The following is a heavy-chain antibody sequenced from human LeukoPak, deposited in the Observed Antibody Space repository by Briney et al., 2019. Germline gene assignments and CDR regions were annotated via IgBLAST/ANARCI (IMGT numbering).Heavy chain of an antibody. V-gene: IGHV3-48*01. Sequence: GGSLRLSCAASGFTFSSYSMNWVRQAPGKGLEWVSYISSSSSTIYYADSVKGRFTISRDNAKNSLYLQMNSLRAEDTAVYYCARDGPAAEYGDYVAFDYWGQGTLVTVSS. CDR2: ISSSSSTI. D-gene: IGHD4-17*01. J-gene: IGHJ4*02. CDR1: GFTFSSYS. CDR3: ARDGPAAEYGDYVAFDY.